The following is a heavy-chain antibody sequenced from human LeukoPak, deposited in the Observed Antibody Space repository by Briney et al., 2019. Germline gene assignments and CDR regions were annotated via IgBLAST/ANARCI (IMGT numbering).Heavy chain of an antibody. CDR2: INSDGRST. CDR3: AKDKAGRPYYMDV. CDR1: GFTFSGYW. J-gene: IGHJ6*03. Sequence: PGGSLRLSCAASGFTFSGYWMHWVRQAPGNGLVWVARINSDGRSTSYADSVKGRFTISRENSRNTLYLQVNSLRAEDTALYYCAKDKAGRPYYMDVWGKGTTVTVSS. V-gene: IGHV3-74*01.